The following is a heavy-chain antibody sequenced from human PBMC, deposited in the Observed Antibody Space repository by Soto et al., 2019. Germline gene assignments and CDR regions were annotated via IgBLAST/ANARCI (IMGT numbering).Heavy chain of an antibody. CDR1: GFTFDDYA. V-gene: IGHV3-9*01. CDR2: ISWNSGSI. Sequence: DVQLVESGGGLVQPGRSLRLSCAASGFTFDDYAMHWVRQAPGKGLEWVSGISWNSGSIGYADSVKGRFTISRDNAKNSLYLQMNSLRAEDTALYYCAKDTTVTDAFDIWGQGTMVTVSS. D-gene: IGHD4-17*01. CDR3: AKDTTVTDAFDI. J-gene: IGHJ3*02.